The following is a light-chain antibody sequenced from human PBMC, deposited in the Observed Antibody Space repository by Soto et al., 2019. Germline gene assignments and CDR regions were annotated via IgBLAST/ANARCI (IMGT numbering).Light chain of an antibody. CDR3: QQYGSSGT. CDR2: GAS. CDR1: QSVSNNY. J-gene: IGKJ1*01. V-gene: IGKV3-20*01. Sequence: EIVLTQSPGTLSLSPGERATLSCRASQSVSNNYLAWYQQKPGQTPRLLIYGASNRATGVPDRFSGSGSGTDFTITISRLEPEDFAVYYCQQYGSSGTFGQGTKVEIK.